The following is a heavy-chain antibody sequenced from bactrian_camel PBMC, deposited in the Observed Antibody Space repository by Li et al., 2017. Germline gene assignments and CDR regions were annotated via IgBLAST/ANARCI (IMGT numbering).Heavy chain of an antibody. V-gene: IGHV3S6*01. J-gene: IGHJ4*01. CDR3: AADRRWRCAGWSRPSQFGH. Sequence: HVQLVESGGGSVQAGESRRLSCVTSGYTSTTSCMGWFRQAPGKEREGVARIYRDGGHVYYADSVKGRFSISRDNAKNTIFLQMNDLKPEDAAVYYCAADRRWRCAGWSRPSQFGHWGQGTQVTVS. CDR2: IYRDGGHV. CDR1: GYTSTTSC. D-gene: IGHD6*01.